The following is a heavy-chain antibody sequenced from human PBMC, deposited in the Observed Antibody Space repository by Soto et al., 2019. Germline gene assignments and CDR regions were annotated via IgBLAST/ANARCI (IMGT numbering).Heavy chain of an antibody. D-gene: IGHD6-19*01. CDR3: AKDQEYSSGWYGY. CDR1: GFTFSSYA. Sequence: EVQLLESGGGLVQPGGSLRLSCAASGFTFSSYAMSWVRQAPGKGLEWVSAISGSGGSTYYADSVKGRFTISRDNSNNTLYLQINSLRAEDTAVYYCAKDQEYSSGWYGYWGQGTLVTVSS. CDR2: ISGSGGST. J-gene: IGHJ4*02. V-gene: IGHV3-23*01.